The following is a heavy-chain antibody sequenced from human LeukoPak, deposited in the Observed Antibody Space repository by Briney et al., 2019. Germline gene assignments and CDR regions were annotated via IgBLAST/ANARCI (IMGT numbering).Heavy chain of an antibody. CDR3: ARGQEFDDGVFDS. CDR2: ISGSGGST. D-gene: IGHD1-1*01. Sequence: PGGSLRLSCAASGFTISSYAMSWVRQAPGKGLEWVSGISGSGGSTYYADSVKGRFTTSRDNSKNTVYLQMNSLRVEDTAIYYCARGQEFDDGVFDSWGQGTLVTVSS. J-gene: IGHJ4*02. CDR1: GFTISSYA. V-gene: IGHV3-23*01.